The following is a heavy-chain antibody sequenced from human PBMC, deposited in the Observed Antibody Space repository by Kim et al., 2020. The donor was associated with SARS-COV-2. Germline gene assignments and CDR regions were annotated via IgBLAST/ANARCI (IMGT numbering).Heavy chain of an antibody. Sequence: SVKVSCKASGGTFSSYAISWVRQAPGQGLEWMGGIIPIFGTANYAQKFQGRVTITADESTSTAYMELSSLRSEDTAVYYCARAPCSGGSCYYYYGMDVWGQGTTVTVSS. CDR2: IIPIFGTA. CDR3: ARAPCSGGSCYYYYGMDV. V-gene: IGHV1-69*13. D-gene: IGHD2-15*01. J-gene: IGHJ6*02. CDR1: GGTFSSYA.